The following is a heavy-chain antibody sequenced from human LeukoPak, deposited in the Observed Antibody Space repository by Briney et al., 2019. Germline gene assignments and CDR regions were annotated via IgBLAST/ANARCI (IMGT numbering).Heavy chain of an antibody. CDR1: GYTFINHW. D-gene: IGHD1-26*01. CDR2: INPTGTAT. J-gene: IGHJ5*02. Sequence: APVKVSCKASGYTFINHWMHWVRQAPGQGLEWVGLINPTGTATLYAQKFQGRITLTRDMSATTDYMELSSLTSEDTAVYYCARDNSVGDIAWWFDPWGQGTLVTVSS. V-gene: IGHV1-46*01. CDR3: ARDNSVGDIAWWFDP.